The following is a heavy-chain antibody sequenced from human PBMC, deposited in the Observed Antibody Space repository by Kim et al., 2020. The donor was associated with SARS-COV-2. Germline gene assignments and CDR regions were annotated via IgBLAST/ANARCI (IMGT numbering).Heavy chain of an antibody. J-gene: IGHJ4*02. CDR3: ARHGYENYARRFDC. Sequence: YADSLKSRYNNARDNAKNSRYLQMNSLRDEDTALYFCARHGYENYARRFDCWGQGTLVTVSS. V-gene: IGHV3-21*01. D-gene: IGHD5-12*01.